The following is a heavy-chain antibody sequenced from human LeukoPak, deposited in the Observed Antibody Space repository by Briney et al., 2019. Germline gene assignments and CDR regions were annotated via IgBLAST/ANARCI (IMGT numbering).Heavy chain of an antibody. CDR1: GGSISSYY. V-gene: IGHV4-59*01. D-gene: IGHD2-2*01. CDR3: ARGRNNIVVVPAAISSWFDP. CDR2: IYYSGST. J-gene: IGHJ5*02. Sequence: RASETLSLTCTVSGGSISSYYWSWIRQPPGKGLEWIGYIYYSGSTNYNPSLKSRVTISVDTSKNQFSLKLSSVTAADTAVYYCARGRNNIVVVPAAISSWFDPWGQRTLVTVSS.